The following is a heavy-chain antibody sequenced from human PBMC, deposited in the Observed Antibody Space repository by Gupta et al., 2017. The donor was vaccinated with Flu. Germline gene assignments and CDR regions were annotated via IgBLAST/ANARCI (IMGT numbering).Heavy chain of an antibody. Sequence: LVESGGGVVQTGRSLRLSCAASGCPFSHYGMNWVRQAPGKGLEWVACILHEGDKKADAEYLKGSFTITRDNTRNTLFMQRNSLRPDDTAVYYCAKKRVGQELREAIAAWGQGTLVSVS. J-gene: IGHJ5*01. CDR3: AKKRVGQELREAIAA. V-gene: IGHV3-30*18. D-gene: IGHD1-26*01. CDR1: GCPFSHYG. CDR2: ILHEGDKK.